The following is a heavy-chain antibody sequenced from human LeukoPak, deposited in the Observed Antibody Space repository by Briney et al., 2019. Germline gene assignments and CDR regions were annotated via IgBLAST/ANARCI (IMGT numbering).Heavy chain of an antibody. J-gene: IGHJ4*02. CDR3: AKDEVTPYSWVY. CDR2: IRYDGSNK. CDR1: GFTFSSYG. D-gene: IGHD2-21*01. V-gene: IGHV3-30*02. Sequence: GGSLRLSCAASGFTFSSYGMHWVRQAPGKGLEWAAFIRYDGSNKYYADSVKGRFTISRDNSKNTLYLQMNSLRAEDTAVYYCAKDEVTPYSWVYWGQGTLVTVSS.